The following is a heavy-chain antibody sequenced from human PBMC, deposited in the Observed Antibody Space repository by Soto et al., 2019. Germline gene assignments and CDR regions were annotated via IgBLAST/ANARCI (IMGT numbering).Heavy chain of an antibody. Sequence: ASVKVSCKVSGYTLTELSMHWVRQAPGKGLEWMGGFDPEDGETIYAQKFQGRVTMTGDTSTGTAYMDLSSLRSEDTAVYYCAREDLISMRDYYFTYWGQGSMVTVSS. CDR1: GYTLTELS. CDR3: AREDLISMRDYYFTY. D-gene: IGHD3-22*01. V-gene: IGHV1-24*01. CDR2: FDPEDGET. J-gene: IGHJ4*02.